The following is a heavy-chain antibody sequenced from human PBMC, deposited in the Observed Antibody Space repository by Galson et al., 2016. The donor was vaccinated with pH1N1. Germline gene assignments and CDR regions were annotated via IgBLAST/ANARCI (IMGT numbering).Heavy chain of an antibody. CDR3: ARDCGGTAPLDY. CDR1: GFSISDYG. Sequence: SLRLSCAASGFSISDYGMAWVRQSPGKGLEWVATISNNNVDRHYADSVKGRFTISRDDSENTLFLEMNSLTAGDTALYYCARDCGGTAPLDYWGQGTTVTVAS. D-gene: IGHD2-21*01. CDR2: ISNNNVDR. V-gene: IGHV3-21*04. J-gene: IGHJ4*02.